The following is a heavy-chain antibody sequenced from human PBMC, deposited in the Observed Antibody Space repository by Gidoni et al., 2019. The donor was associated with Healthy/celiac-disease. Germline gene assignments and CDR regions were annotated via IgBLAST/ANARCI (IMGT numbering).Heavy chain of an antibody. CDR2: IAYDGSNK. J-gene: IGHJ3*02. Sequence: QVQLVQSGGGVVQPWRSLRLSCPASGFPFSRYAMHWVRQAPGKGLECVAVIAYDGSNKYYADAVKGRFTISRDNSKNTLYLQMNSLRAEDTAVYYCARSGIVVVPAAFAFDIWGQGTMVTVSS. V-gene: IGHV3-30-3*01. D-gene: IGHD2-2*01. CDR3: ARSGIVVVPAAFAFDI. CDR1: GFPFSRYA.